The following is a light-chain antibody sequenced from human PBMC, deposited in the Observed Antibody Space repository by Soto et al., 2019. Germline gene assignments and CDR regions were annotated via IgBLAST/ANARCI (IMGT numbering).Light chain of an antibody. V-gene: IGKV1-8*01. CDR3: QQYYSYPPYT. CDR2: AAS. J-gene: IGKJ2*01. Sequence: AIRMTQSPSSLSASTGDRVTITCRASQGISSYLAWYQQKPGKAPKLLIYAASTLQSGVPSRFSGSGSGTDFTLTISCLQSKDFATYYCQQYYSYPPYTFGQGTKLEIK. CDR1: QGISSY.